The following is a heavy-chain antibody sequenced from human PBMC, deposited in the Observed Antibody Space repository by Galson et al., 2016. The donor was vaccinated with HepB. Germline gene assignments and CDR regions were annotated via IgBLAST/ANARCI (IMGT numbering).Heavy chain of an antibody. Sequence: LRLSCAASGFTVTNNYMSWVRQAPGKGLEWVSILYDSGSPYYADSVKGRFTISRDNSKNTLYLQMNSLRAEDTAVYYCARVLVVRGSIDAFDLWGQGTMVTVAS. J-gene: IGHJ3*01. CDR3: ARVLVVRGSIDAFDL. CDR2: LYDSGSP. D-gene: IGHD2-2*01. CDR1: GFTVTNNY. V-gene: IGHV3-66*01.